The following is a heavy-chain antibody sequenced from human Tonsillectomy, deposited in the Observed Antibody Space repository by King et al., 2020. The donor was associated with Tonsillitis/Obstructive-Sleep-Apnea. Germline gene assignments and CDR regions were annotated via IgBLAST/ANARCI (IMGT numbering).Heavy chain of an antibody. J-gene: IGHJ4*02. CDR1: GGTFRNYA. V-gene: IGHV1-69*17. D-gene: IGHD3-22*01. CDR2: IIPMFVVA. CDR3: ASQYYDSSGYYYFDY. Sequence: QLVQSGAEVKKPGSSVKVSCKASGGTFRNYAITWVRQAPGQGLEWMGGIIPMFVVANYAQKFQGRVTITADKSTSTAYMELSSLRSEDTAVYYCASQYYDSSGYYYFDYWGQGTLVTVSS.